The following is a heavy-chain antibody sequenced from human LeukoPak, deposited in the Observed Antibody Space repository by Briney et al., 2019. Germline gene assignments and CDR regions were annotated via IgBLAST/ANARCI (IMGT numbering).Heavy chain of an antibody. CDR1: GGSMSSYY. CDR2: IYYSGST. D-gene: IGHD5-24*01. CDR3: ARGARAGYNLEPFDY. Sequence: DPSETLSLTCTVSGGSMSSYYWSWIRQPPGKGLEWIGYIYYSGSTKYNPSLKSRVTISVDTSKNQFSLKLSSMNAADTAVYYCARGARAGYNLEPFDYWGQGTLVTVSS. V-gene: IGHV4-59*08. J-gene: IGHJ4*02.